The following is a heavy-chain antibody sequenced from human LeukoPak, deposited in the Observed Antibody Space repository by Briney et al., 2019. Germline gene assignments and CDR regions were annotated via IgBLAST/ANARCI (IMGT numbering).Heavy chain of an antibody. J-gene: IGHJ4*02. D-gene: IGHD3-22*01. Sequence: QPGGSLRLSCAASGFTFRNYAMSWVRQAPGKGLEWVSTISASGASTGYADSVKGRFTISRDNSKNTLYLQMNSLRAEDTAVYYCTKDDGYYDSSGSFLFDSWGQGTLVTVSS. CDR3: TKDDGYYDSSGSFLFDS. V-gene: IGHV3-23*01. CDR2: ISASGAST. CDR1: GFTFRNYA.